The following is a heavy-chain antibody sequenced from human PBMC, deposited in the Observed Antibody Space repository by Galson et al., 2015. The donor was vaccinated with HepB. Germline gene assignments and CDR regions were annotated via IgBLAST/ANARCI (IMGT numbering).Heavy chain of an antibody. CDR1: GFTFRDFY. D-gene: IGHD2-8*01. Sequence: SQRLSCAASGFTFRDFYMSWVRQAPGKGLEYISYISSGGTITFYADSVKGRFTVSRDNAKKSVHLQVNRLTGDDTAVYYCARHVEYCSNGTCYFGMDVWGQGTTVTVSS. CDR3: ARHVEYCSNGTCYFGMDV. V-gene: IGHV3-11*01. J-gene: IGHJ6*02. CDR2: ISSGGTIT.